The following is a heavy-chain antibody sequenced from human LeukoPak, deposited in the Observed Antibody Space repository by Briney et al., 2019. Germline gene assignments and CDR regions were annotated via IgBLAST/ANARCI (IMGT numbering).Heavy chain of an antibody. Sequence: GGSLRLSRAASGFTFSSYSMNWVRQAPGKGLEWVSSISSSSSYIYYADSVKGRFTISRDNAKNSLYLQMNSLRAEDTAVYYCAREIAVAGTPNWFDPWGQGTLVTVSS. CDR3: AREIAVAGTPNWFDP. CDR2: ISSSSSYI. CDR1: GFTFSSYS. D-gene: IGHD6-19*01. J-gene: IGHJ5*02. V-gene: IGHV3-21*01.